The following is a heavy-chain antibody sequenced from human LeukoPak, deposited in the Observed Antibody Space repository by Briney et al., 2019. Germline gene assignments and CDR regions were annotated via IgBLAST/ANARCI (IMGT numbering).Heavy chain of an antibody. D-gene: IGHD6-13*01. Sequence: GGSLRLSCAASGFTFSSYAMSWVRQAPGKGLVWVSRINSDGSSTSYADSVKGRFTISRDNAKNSLYLQMNSLRAEDTAVYYCARGEQQLGTLVPYYFDYWGQGTLVTVSS. V-gene: IGHV3-74*01. CDR3: ARGEQQLGTLVPYYFDY. CDR1: GFTFSSYA. CDR2: INSDGSST. J-gene: IGHJ4*02.